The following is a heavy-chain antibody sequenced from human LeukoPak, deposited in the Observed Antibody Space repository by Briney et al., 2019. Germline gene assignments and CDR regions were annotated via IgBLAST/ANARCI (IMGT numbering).Heavy chain of an antibody. CDR3: ARVGYDYVWGSHPNGYFDY. CDR1: GYTFTSYY. CDR2: INPSGGST. Sequence: ASVKVSCKASGYTFTSYYMHWVRQAPGQGLEWMGIINPSGGSTSYAQKFQGRVTMTRDTSTSTVYMELSSVTAADTAVYYCARVGYDYVWGSHPNGYFDYWGQGTLVTVSS. J-gene: IGHJ4*02. D-gene: IGHD3-16*02. V-gene: IGHV1-46*01.